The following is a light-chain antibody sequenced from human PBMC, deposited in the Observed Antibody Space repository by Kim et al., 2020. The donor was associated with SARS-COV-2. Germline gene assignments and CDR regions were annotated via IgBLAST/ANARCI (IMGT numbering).Light chain of an antibody. V-gene: IGLV4-69*01. CDR3: QTWDTGIRV. CDR2: LNSDGSH. CDR1: SGHSSYA. J-gene: IGLJ3*02. Sequence: ASVKLTCTLSSGHSSYAIAWHQQRPEKGPRYLMNLNSDGSHTKVDGIPDRFSGSSSGAERYLTISSLQSEDEADYYCQTWDTGIRVFGGGTQLTVL.